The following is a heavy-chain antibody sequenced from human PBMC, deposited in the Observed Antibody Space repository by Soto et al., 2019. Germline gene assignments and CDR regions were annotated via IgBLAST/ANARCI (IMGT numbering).Heavy chain of an antibody. CDR2: IKQDGSEK. CDR1: GFTFSSYW. CDR3: ARDLVYDYDVQGAFDS. J-gene: IGHJ3*02. Sequence: GGSLRLSCAASGFTFSSYWMSWVRQAPGKGLEWVANIKQDGSEKYYVDSVKGRFTISRDNAKNSLYLQMSSLRADGTAVYYCARDLVYDYDVQGAFDSWGQGTMVT. V-gene: IGHV3-7*03. D-gene: IGHD2-8*01.